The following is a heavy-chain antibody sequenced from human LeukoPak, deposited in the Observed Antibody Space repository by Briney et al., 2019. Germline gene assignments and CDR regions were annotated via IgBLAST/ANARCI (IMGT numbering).Heavy chain of an antibody. J-gene: IGHJ4*02. CDR1: GFTVSSSY. D-gene: IGHD1-26*01. CDR3: ALPKVGY. V-gene: IGHV3-53*01. Sequence: GGSLRLSCAASGFTVSSSYMSWVRQAPGKGLEWVSVIYSSGSTYYADSVKGRFTISRDNSKNTMYLQMNTLRAEDTAVYYCALPKVGYWGQGTLVTVSS. CDR2: IYSSGST.